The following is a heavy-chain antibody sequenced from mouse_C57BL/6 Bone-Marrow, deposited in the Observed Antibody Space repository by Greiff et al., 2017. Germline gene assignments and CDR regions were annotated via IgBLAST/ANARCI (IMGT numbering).Heavy chain of an antibody. CDR2: IDPETGGT. D-gene: IGHD1-1*01. J-gene: IGHJ1*03. CDR3: TRNYYGSSYWYVDD. V-gene: IGHV1-15*01. Sequence: VQLQQSGAELVRPGASVTLSCKASGYTFTDYEMHWVKQTPVHGLEWIGAIDPETGGTAYNQKFKGKAILTADKSSSTAYMELRSLTSEVSAVYYCTRNYYGSSYWYVDDWGTGTTVTVSS. CDR1: GYTFTDYE.